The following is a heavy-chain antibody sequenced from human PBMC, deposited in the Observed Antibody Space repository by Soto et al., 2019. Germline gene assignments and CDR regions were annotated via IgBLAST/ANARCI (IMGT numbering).Heavy chain of an antibody. J-gene: IGHJ4*02. CDR1: GYTFTSYG. D-gene: IGHD6-19*01. CDR3: ARLRLEVAGSGVYFDY. V-gene: IGHV1-18*01. CDR2: ISAYNGNT. Sequence: ASVKVSCKASGYTFTSYGISWVRQAPGQGLEWMGWISAYNGNTNYAQKLQGRVTMTTDTSTSTAYMELRRLRSDDTAVYYCARLRLEVAGSGVYFDYWGQGTLVTVYS.